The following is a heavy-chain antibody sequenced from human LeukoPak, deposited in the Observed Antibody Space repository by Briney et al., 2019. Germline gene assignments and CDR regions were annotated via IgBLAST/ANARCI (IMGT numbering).Heavy chain of an antibody. CDR3: AKDYHDSSGYLTGFDY. Sequence: GGSLRLSCAASGFTFSSYAMSWVRQAPGKRLEWVSAISGNGGSTYYADSVKGRFTISRDNSKNTLYLQMNSLRAEDTAVYYCAKDYHDSSGYLTGFDYWGQGTLVTVSS. D-gene: IGHD3-22*01. CDR2: ISGNGGST. J-gene: IGHJ4*02. CDR1: GFTFSSYA. V-gene: IGHV3-23*01.